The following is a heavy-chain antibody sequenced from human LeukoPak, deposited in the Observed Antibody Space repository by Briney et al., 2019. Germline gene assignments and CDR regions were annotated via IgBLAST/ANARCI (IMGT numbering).Heavy chain of an antibody. CDR2: IYYSGST. Sequence: SETLSLTCSISGGSINHYYWSWIRQPPGKGLEWIGYIYYSGSTNYNPSLEYNPSLKSRVTISIDTSKNLFSLNLRSVTAADTAVYCCARVGGSMDPFDYWGQGTLVTVSS. D-gene: IGHD2/OR15-2a*01. CDR1: GGSINHYY. CDR3: ARVGGSMDPFDY. V-gene: IGHV4-59*01. J-gene: IGHJ4*02.